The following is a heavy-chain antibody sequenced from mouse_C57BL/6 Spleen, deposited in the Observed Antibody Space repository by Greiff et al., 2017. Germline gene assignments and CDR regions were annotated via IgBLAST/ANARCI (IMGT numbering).Heavy chain of an antibody. V-gene: IGHV1-22*01. J-gene: IGHJ1*03. CDR2: INPNNGGT. D-gene: IGHD2-2*01. CDR1: GYTFTDYN. Sequence: EVQLQQSGPELVKPGASVTMSCKASGYTFTDYNMHWVKQSHGKSLEWIGYINPNNGGTSYNQKFKGQATLTVNKSSSTAYMELRSLTSEDSAVYYCARGGLRRDWYFDVWGTGTTVTVSS. CDR3: ARGGLRRDWYFDV.